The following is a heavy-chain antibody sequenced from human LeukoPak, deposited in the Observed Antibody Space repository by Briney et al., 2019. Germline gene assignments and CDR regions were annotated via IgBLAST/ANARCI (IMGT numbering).Heavy chain of an antibody. CDR2: ISSSGSTI. J-gene: IGHJ4*02. Sequence: PGGSLRLSCAASGFTFSDYYMSWIRQAPGKGLEWVSYISSSGSTIYYADSVKGRFTISRDNAKNSLYLQMNSLRAEDTAVYYCAREPAPGYCSGGSCRSHAVAGTYYFDYWGQGTLVTVSS. D-gene: IGHD2-15*01. CDR1: GFTFSDYY. V-gene: IGHV3-11*01. CDR3: AREPAPGYCSGGSCRSHAVAGTYYFDY.